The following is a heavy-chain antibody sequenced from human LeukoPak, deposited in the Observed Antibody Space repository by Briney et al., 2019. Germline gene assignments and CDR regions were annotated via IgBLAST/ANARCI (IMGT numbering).Heavy chain of an antibody. CDR3: ARYLDWFDP. J-gene: IGHJ5*02. V-gene: IGHV6-1*01. CDR1: LDCVSINSAA. Sequence: SQTLSLTSAISLDCVSINSAACNWVRQSPSGGLGWLGRTYYRSKRYNNSAVSVKSRITINPDTSKNQLFLQLKSVNPEDTAVYYCARYLDWFDPWGQGTLVTVSS. CDR2: TYYRSKRYN.